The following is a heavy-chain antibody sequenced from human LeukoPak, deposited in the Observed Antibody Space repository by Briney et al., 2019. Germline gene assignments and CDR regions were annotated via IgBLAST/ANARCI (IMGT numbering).Heavy chain of an antibody. J-gene: IGHJ4*02. D-gene: IGHD3-9*01. Sequence: PGGSLRLSCAASGFTFSRYWMSWVRLAPGKGLEWVATIKQDGSEKYYVDSVKGRFTISRDNAKNSLSLQMNSLRAEDTAVYYCARSGLRYFDCPDYWGQGALVTVSS. CDR1: GFTFSRYW. CDR3: ARSGLRYFDCPDY. CDR2: IKQDGSEK. V-gene: IGHV3-7*05.